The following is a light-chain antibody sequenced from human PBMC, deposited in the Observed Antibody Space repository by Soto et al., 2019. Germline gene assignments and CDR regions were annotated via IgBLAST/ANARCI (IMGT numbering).Light chain of an antibody. CDR1: SSDVGGYDY. V-gene: IGLV2-14*01. J-gene: IGLJ1*01. CDR3: SSYSISTAYL. Sequence: QSVLTQPAAVSGSPGQSITISCTATSSDVGGYDYVSWYQLHPGKAPKLMVFKVSNRPSGVSYRFSGSKSGNTASLTISGLQAEDEADYFCSSYSISTAYLFGTGTKVTVL. CDR2: KVS.